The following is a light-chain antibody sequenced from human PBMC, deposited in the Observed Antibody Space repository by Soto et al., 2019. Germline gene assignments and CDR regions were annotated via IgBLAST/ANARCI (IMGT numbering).Light chain of an antibody. V-gene: IGKV1-5*01. CDR2: DAS. CDR1: QSISSW. Sequence: DIQMTQSPSTLSASVGDRVAITCRASQSISSWLAWYQQKPGKAPKLLIYDASTLESGVPSRFSGSGSGTEFTLTISSLQPDDFATYYCQQCDRYPLTFGGGTKVDIK. J-gene: IGKJ4*01. CDR3: QQCDRYPLT.